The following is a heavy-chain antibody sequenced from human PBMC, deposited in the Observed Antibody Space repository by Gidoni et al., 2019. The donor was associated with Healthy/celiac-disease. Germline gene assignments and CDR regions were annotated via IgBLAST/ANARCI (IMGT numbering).Heavy chain of an antibody. J-gene: IGHJ4*02. CDR3: AREMSPGRTYYFDY. D-gene: IGHD1-26*01. CDR1: GYPFTGYY. V-gene: IGHV1-2*02. Sequence: QVQLVQSGAEVKKPGASVKVSCKASGYPFTGYYMHWVRQAPGQGLEWMGWINPNSGGTNYAQKFQGRVTMTRDTSISTAYMELSRLRSDDTAIYYCAREMSPGRTYYFDYWGQGTLVTVSS. CDR2: INPNSGGT.